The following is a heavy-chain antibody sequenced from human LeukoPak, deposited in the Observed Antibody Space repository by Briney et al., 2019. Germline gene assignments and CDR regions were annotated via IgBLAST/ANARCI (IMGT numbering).Heavy chain of an antibody. Sequence: GGSLRLSCAASGFTFSSYAMSWVRQAPGKGLEWVSAISGSGGSTYYADSVKGRFTISRDNSKNTLYLQMNSLRAEDTAVYYCAKDLEDSDWYSDPGGYWGQGTLVTVSS. CDR1: GFTFSSYA. CDR3: AKDLEDSDWYSDPGGY. J-gene: IGHJ4*02. V-gene: IGHV3-23*01. D-gene: IGHD6-19*01. CDR2: ISGSGGST.